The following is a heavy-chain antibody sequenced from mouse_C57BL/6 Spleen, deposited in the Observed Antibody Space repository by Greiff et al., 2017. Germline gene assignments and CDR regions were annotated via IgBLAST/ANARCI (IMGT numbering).Heavy chain of an antibody. CDR3: ARKGGYGNYYFDY. Sequence: QVQLKQPGAELVKPGASVKLSCKASGYTFTSYWMQWVKQRPGQGLEWIGEIDPSDSYTNYNQTFKGKATLTVDTSSSTAYMQLSSLTSEDSAVYYCARKGGYGNYYFDYWGQGTTLTVSS. CDR2: IDPSDSYT. CDR1: GYTFTSYW. V-gene: IGHV1-50*01. D-gene: IGHD2-1*01. J-gene: IGHJ2*01.